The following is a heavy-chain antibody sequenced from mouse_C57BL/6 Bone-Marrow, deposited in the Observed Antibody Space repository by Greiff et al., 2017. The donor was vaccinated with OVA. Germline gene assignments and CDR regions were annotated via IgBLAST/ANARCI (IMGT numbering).Heavy chain of an antibody. J-gene: IGHJ1*03. CDR1: GYTFTSYG. Sequence: QFQLQQSGAELARPGASVKLSCKASGYTFTSYGISWVKQRTGQGLEWIGEIYPRSGNTYYNEKFKGKATLTADKSSSTAYMELRSLTSEDSAVYFCAREDGNVRYFDVWGTGTTVTVSS. V-gene: IGHV1-81*01. D-gene: IGHD2-1*01. CDR2: IYPRSGNT. CDR3: AREDGNVRYFDV.